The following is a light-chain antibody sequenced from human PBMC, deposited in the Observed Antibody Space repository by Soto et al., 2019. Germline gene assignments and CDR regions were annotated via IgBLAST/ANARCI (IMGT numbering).Light chain of an antibody. CDR2: AAS. J-gene: IGKJ1*01. Sequence: DIQMTQSPSSLSASEGDRVTITCRASQGISNNLAWYQQKPGKVPKLLIYAASTLQSGVPSRFSGSGSGTDFTLTISSLQPEAVATYYCQKYNSAPRTFGQGTKVEIK. CDR1: QGISNN. V-gene: IGKV1-27*01. CDR3: QKYNSAPRT.